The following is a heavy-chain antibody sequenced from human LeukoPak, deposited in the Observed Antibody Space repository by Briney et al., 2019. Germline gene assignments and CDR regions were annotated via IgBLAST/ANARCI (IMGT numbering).Heavy chain of an antibody. D-gene: IGHD6-19*01. Sequence: GGSLRLSCAASGFTFSSYWMHWVRQAPGKGLMWVSRINGDGGTTNYADSVQGRFTISRDNAKNTLYLQMNSLTAEDTAVYYCARRGAVAATYYYDYWGQGTLVTVSS. CDR1: GFTFSSYW. J-gene: IGHJ4*02. V-gene: IGHV3-74*01. CDR2: INGDGGTT. CDR3: ARRGAVAATYYYDY.